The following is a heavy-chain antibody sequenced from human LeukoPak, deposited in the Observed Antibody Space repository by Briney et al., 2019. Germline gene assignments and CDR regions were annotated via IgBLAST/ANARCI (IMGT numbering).Heavy chain of an antibody. CDR2: IWYDGSNK. D-gene: IGHD5-24*01. CDR3: ERDRDNQYFDS. CDR1: GFTVSNNY. V-gene: IGHV3-33*08. Sequence: GGSLRLSCAASGFTVSNNYMSWVRHAPGKGLEWVAVIWYDGSNKYYADFVKGRFTISRDNSRSTLYLQMNSLRAEDTAVYYCERDRDNQYFDSWGQGTLVTVSS. J-gene: IGHJ4*02.